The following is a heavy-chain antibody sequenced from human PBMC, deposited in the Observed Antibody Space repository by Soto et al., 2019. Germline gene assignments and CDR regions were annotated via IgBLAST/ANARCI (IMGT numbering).Heavy chain of an antibody. D-gene: IGHD2-8*01. Sequence: SQTLSLTCAISGDSVSSNSATWDWIRQSPLRGLEWLGRTYYRSKWYTDYAVSVKGRITINPDTSNNHLSLQLDSVTPDDTAVYYCARLIGDSWLDSWGQGTLVTVSS. CDR3: ARLIGDSWLDS. V-gene: IGHV6-1*01. CDR2: TYYRSKWYT. CDR1: GDSVSSNSAT. J-gene: IGHJ5*01.